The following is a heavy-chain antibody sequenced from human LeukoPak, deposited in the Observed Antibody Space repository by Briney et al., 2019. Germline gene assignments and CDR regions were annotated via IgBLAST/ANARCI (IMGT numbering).Heavy chain of an antibody. Sequence: NTGASLQISCKASGYSFSSYWIAWVRQMSGKGLEWMGIIYPGDSDTRYSPSFQGQVTISADKSINTAYLQWNSLKASDTAIYYCARLSGRVVCSAGSCYIDSWGQGTLVTVSS. CDR2: IYPGDSDT. CDR1: GYSFSSYW. D-gene: IGHD2-15*01. V-gene: IGHV5-51*01. CDR3: ARLSGRVVCSAGSCYIDS. J-gene: IGHJ4*02.